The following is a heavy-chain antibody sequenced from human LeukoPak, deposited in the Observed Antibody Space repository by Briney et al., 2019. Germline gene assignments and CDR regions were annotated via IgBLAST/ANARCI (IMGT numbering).Heavy chain of an antibody. CDR1: GFTFSAYN. V-gene: IGHV3-48*01. CDR2: ISSTSSTI. Sequence: PGGSLRLSCAASGFTFSAYNMNWVRQAPGKGLECLSYISSTSSTIYYADSVKGRFTISRDNAKNSLYLQMNSLRAEDTAVYYCARDYYNTSGYYYGGYWGQGTLVTVSS. D-gene: IGHD3-22*01. CDR3: ARDYYNTSGYYYGGY. J-gene: IGHJ4*02.